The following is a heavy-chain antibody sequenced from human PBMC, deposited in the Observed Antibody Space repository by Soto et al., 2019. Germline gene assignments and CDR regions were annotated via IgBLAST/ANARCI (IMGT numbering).Heavy chain of an antibody. CDR1: GFTVSSNY. CDR2: IYSGGST. D-gene: IGHD2-2*02. V-gene: IGHV3-53*01. Sequence: GGSLRLSCAASGFTVSSNYMSWVRQAPGKGLEWVSVIYSGGSTYYADSVKGRFTISRDNSKNTLYLQMNSLRAEDTAVYYCAKGPPLGYCSSTTCYTAYYYYMDVWGKGTTVTVS. J-gene: IGHJ6*03. CDR3: AKGPPLGYCSSTTCYTAYYYYMDV.